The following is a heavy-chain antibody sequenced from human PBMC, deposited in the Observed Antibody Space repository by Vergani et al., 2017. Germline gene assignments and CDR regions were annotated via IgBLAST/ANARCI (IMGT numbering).Heavy chain of an antibody. V-gene: IGHV4-39*01. D-gene: IGHD5-18*01. CDR2: IFYTGTS. Sequence: QLQLQESGPGLLKPSGTLSLTCSVSGTSISGSSDYWGWIRQPPGKGLEWIGSIFYTGTSYYNPSLESRATNSVATSKNQFSLKLKSVTAADTAVYYCARQFWGGGGYRLDRWGQGTLVTVSS. J-gene: IGHJ5*02. CDR1: GTSISGSSDY. CDR3: ARQFWGGGGYRLDR.